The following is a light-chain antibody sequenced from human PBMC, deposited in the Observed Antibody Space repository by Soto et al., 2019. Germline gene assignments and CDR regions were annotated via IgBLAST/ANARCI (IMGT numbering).Light chain of an antibody. Sequence: ELVLTQSPATLSLSPGERATLSCWASQSVDNNLVWYQQRAGQAPRLLIFGASIRVTGIPDRFIGSGSGTDFTLTISRLEPEDFAVYYCQHYVTSLTTFGQGTKVDIK. J-gene: IGKJ1*01. CDR2: GAS. CDR1: QSVDNN. V-gene: IGKV3-20*01. CDR3: QHYVTSLTT.